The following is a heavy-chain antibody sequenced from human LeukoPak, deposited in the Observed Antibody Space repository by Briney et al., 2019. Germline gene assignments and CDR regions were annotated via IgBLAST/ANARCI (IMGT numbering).Heavy chain of an antibody. CDR2: IYPDDSDT. Sequence: GESLKISCKGSGYSFTSDWIGWVRQMPGKGLEWMGIIYPDDSDTRYSPSFQGQVTISADKSISTAYLQWSSLKASDTAMYYCARLSGARHYYGSGDDYVGWFDPWGQGTLVTVSS. V-gene: IGHV5-51*01. CDR3: ARLSGARHYYGSGDDYVGWFDP. CDR1: GYSFTSDW. D-gene: IGHD3-10*01. J-gene: IGHJ5*02.